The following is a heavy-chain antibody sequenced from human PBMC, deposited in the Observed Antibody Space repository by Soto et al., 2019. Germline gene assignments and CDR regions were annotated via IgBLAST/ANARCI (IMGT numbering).Heavy chain of an antibody. J-gene: IGHJ5*02. CDR2: IYHSGST. CDR3: ARTPTP. D-gene: IGHD1-26*01. CDR1: GGSSSTGGYA. V-gene: IGHV4-30-2*01. Sequence: SVTPSPTSTVPGGSSSTGGYAWNWIRQPPGKGLEWIGYIYHSGSTYYHTSLKSRVTISVDRSKNQFSLKLSSVTAADTAVYYCARTPTPWGQGTLVTVSS.